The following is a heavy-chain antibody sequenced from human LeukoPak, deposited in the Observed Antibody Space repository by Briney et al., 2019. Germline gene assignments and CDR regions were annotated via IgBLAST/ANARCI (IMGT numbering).Heavy chain of an antibody. CDR2: ISAYNGNT. J-gene: IGHJ4*02. V-gene: IGHV1-18*01. Sequence: GASVKVSCKASGYTFTSYGISWVRQAPGQGLEWMGWISAYNGNTNYAQKLQGRVTMTTDTSTSTAYMELRSLRSDDTAVYYCARDYMAAAGTPHNDYWGQGTLVTVSS. CDR3: ARDYMAAAGTPHNDY. D-gene: IGHD6-13*01. CDR1: GYTFTSYG.